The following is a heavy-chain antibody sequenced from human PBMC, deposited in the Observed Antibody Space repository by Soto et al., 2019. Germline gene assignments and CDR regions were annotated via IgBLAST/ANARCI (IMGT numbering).Heavy chain of an antibody. Sequence: PSETLSLTCAVYGGSLSGYYWSWIRQPPGKGLEWIGEINHSGSTNYNPSLKSRVTISVDTSKNQFSLKLSSVTAADTAVYYCARLKAAAGTSPFDYWGQGTLVTVSS. CDR2: INHSGST. CDR1: GGSLSGYY. J-gene: IGHJ4*02. V-gene: IGHV4-34*01. D-gene: IGHD6-13*01. CDR3: ARLKAAAGTSPFDY.